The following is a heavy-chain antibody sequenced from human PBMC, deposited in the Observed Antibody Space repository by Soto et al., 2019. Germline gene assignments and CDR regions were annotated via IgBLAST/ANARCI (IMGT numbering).Heavy chain of an antibody. Sequence: ASVKVSCKASGYTFTSHYFHWVRQAPGQGLEWMGIINPSGGGTSYAQKYQGRLTMTRDTSTSTVYMELSSLRSEDTAVYYCARDREIVVVVAAYNGMDVWGQGTTVTVSS. CDR1: GYTFTSHY. V-gene: IGHV1-46*01. J-gene: IGHJ6*02. D-gene: IGHD2-15*01. CDR2: INPSGGGT. CDR3: ARDREIVVVVAAYNGMDV.